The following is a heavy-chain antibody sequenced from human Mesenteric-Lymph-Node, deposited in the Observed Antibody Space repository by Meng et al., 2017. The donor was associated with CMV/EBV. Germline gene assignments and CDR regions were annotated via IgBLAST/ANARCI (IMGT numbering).Heavy chain of an antibody. CDR1: GGSISTSSYY. D-gene: IGHD1-7*01. V-gene: IGHV4-39*07. Sequence: SETLSLTCTVSGGSISTSSYYWGWIRQSPGKGLEWIGRIYYNGGTYYNASLKSRVTISLDTSKNQFSLRLSSVTAADTAVYYCAREYNWNYGYWGQGTLVTVSS. CDR3: AREYNWNYGY. CDR2: IYYNGGT. J-gene: IGHJ4*02.